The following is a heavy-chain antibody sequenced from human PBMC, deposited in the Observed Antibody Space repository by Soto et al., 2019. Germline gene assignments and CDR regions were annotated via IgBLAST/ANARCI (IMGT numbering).Heavy chain of an antibody. J-gene: IGHJ4*02. CDR3: ARGEAATISALDLYYFDY. CDR1: GYTFTSYG. Sequence: GASVKVSCKASGYTFTSYGISCVRQAPGQGLEWMGWISAYNGNTNYAQKLQGRVTMTTDTSTSTAYMELRSLRAEDTAVYYCARGEAATISALDLYYFDYWGQGTLVTVSS. D-gene: IGHD5-12*01. CDR2: ISAYNGNT. V-gene: IGHV1-18*01.